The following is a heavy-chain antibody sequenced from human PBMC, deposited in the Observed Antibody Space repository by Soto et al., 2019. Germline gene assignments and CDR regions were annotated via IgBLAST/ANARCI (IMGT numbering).Heavy chain of an antibody. CDR2: IDTDGAGS. V-gene: IGHV3-74*01. CDR1: GFTFSDYW. D-gene: IGHD5-18*01. J-gene: IGHJ4*02. Sequence: PGVSLRLSCAASGFTFSDYWIHLVRQAPGKGLMWVSRIDTDGAGSYYADSVKGRFTMSRDNAKNMVYLQMNSLRDEDTAMYYCVRLGDSTAIDFWGQGTLVTVSS. CDR3: VRLGDSTAIDF.